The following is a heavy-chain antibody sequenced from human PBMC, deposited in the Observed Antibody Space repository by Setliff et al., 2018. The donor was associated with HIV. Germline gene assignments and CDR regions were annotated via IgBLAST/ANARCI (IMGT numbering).Heavy chain of an antibody. CDR1: GGSLNTGTYY. CDR2: IFYTGST. Sequence: SETLSLTCTVSGGSLNTGTYYWSWIRQPAGKGLEWIAYIFYTGSTNYNPSLKSRVTISVDTSKNQFFLKLSSVTAADTAVYYCVRGYCSSTTCYDDYYYMDVWGKGSTVTVSS. V-gene: IGHV4-61*10. J-gene: IGHJ6*03. CDR3: VRGYCSSTTCYDDYYYMDV. D-gene: IGHD2-2*01.